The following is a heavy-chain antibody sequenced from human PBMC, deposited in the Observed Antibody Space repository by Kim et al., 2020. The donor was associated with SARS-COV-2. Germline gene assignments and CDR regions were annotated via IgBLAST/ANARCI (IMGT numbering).Heavy chain of an antibody. Sequence: ASVKVSCKASGYTFTGYYMHWVRQAPGQGLEWMGWINPNSGGTNYAQKFQGRVTMTRDTSISTAYMELSRLRSDDTAVYYCASYGTYDFWSGLTNYYYYYGMDVWGQGTTVTVSS. CDR3: ASYGTYDFWSGLTNYYYYYGMDV. D-gene: IGHD3-3*01. V-gene: IGHV1-2*02. CDR2: INPNSGGT. J-gene: IGHJ6*02. CDR1: GYTFTGYY.